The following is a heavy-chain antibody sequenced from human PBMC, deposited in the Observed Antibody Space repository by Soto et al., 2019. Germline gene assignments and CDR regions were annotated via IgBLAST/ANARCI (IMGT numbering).Heavy chain of an antibody. CDR3: AKGRGRIAARPDYYYGMDV. CDR1: GFTFSSYA. Sequence: PGGSLRLSCAASGFTFSSYAMSWVRQSPGKGLEWVSAISGSGGSTYYADSVKGRFTISRDNSKNTLYLQMNSLRAEDTAVYYCAKGRGRIAARPDYYYGMDVWGQGTTVTVSS. J-gene: IGHJ6*02. D-gene: IGHD6-6*01. V-gene: IGHV3-23*01. CDR2: ISGSGGST.